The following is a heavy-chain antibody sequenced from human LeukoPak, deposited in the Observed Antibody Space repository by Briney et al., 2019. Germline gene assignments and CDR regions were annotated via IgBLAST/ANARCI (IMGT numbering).Heavy chain of an antibody. V-gene: IGHV4-39*01. CDR3: ARNPGTSTLDY. D-gene: IGHD5/OR15-5a*01. CDR1: GVSISSNSQY. Sequence: SQTLSLTCTVSGVSISSNSQYWAWIRQPPGKGLEWLGTISYSGTTHYNPSLKSRVTISLDTTKNQFSLKLSSMTAADTAVYYCARNPGTSTLDYWGQGTLVTVSS. J-gene: IGHJ4*02. CDR2: ISYSGTT.